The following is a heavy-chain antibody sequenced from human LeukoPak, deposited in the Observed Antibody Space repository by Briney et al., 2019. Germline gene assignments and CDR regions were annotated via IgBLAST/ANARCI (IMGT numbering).Heavy chain of an antibody. CDR3: ASYGSLGSQWVWFDP. D-gene: IGHD2-15*01. J-gene: IGHJ5*02. CDR1: GGSISNYY. Sequence: SETLSLTCTVSGGSISNYYWSWIRQPVGKGLEWIGRIYTSGSTHYNPSLMSRLTMSVDTSKNQFSLKLSSVTAADTAVYYCASYGSLGSQWVWFDPWGQGTLVTVSS. CDR2: IYTSGST. V-gene: IGHV4-4*07.